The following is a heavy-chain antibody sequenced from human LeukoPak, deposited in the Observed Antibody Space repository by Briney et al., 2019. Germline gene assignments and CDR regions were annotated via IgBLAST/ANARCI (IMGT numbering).Heavy chain of an antibody. CDR1: GYSFTSYW. J-gene: IGHJ4*02. CDR3: ARHETTVRGVIL. D-gene: IGHD3-10*01. V-gene: IGHV5-10-1*01. CDR2: IDPSDSYT. Sequence: GESLKISCQGSGYSFTSYWISWVRQMPGKGLEWMGRIDPSDSYTNYSPSFQGHVTISADKSISTTYLQWSSLKASDTAMYYCARHETTVRGVILWGQGTLVTVSS.